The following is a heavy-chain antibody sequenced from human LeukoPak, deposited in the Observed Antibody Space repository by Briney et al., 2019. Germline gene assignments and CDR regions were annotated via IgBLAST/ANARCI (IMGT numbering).Heavy chain of an antibody. CDR2: IYYSGST. V-gene: IGHV4-59*01. CDR1: GGSISSYY. D-gene: IGHD5-12*01. J-gene: IGHJ5*02. CDR3: AKMDIVATIYWFDP. Sequence: PSETLSLTCTVSGGSISSYYWSWIRQPPGNGLEWIGYIYYSGSTNYNPSLKSRVTISVDTSKNQFSLKLSSVTAADTAVYYCAKMDIVATIYWFDPWGQRTLVTVSS.